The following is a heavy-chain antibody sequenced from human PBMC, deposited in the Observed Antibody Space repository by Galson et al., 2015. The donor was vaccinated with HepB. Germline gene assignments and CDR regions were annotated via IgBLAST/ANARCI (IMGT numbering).Heavy chain of an antibody. V-gene: IGHV1-69*10. CDR3: ATLPHMGPDYDILTGYYKDY. J-gene: IGHJ4*02. Sequence: SVKVSCKASGGTFSSYAISWVRQAPGQGLEWMGGIIPILGIANYAQKFQGRVTITADKSTSTAYMELSSLRSEDTAVYYCATLPHMGPDYDILTGYYKDYWGQGTLVTVSS. CDR1: GGTFSSYA. CDR2: IIPILGIA. D-gene: IGHD3-9*01.